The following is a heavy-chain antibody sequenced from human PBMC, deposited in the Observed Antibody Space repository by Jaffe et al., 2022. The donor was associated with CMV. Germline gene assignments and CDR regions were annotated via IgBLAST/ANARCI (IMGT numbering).Heavy chain of an antibody. CDR3: ARLLGAQGMDAFDI. J-gene: IGHJ3*02. Sequence: QLQLQESGPGLVKPSETLSLTCTVSGGSISSSSYYWGWIRQPPGKGLEWIGSIYYSGSTYYNPSLKSRVTISVDTSKNQFSLKLSSVTAADTAVYYCARLLGAQGMDAFDIWGQGTMVTVSS. V-gene: IGHV4-39*01. D-gene: IGHD1-26*01. CDR2: IYYSGST. CDR1: GGSISSSSYY.